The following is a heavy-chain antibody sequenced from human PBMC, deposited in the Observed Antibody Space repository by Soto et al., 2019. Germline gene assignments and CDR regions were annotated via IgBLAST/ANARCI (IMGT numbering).Heavy chain of an antibody. V-gene: IGHV4-34*01. D-gene: IGHD5-18*01. CDR3: ARGRGGYSYGGLDY. CDR1: GGSFNAHY. CDR2: ISHSGSP. Sequence: SEPLSLTCGVSGGSFNAHYWSWIRQPPGKGLEWIGEISHSGSPNYNPSLKSRLTISVDTSKNQFSLTLSSVTAADTAVYYCARGRGGYSYGGLDYWGQGTLVTVSS. J-gene: IGHJ4*02.